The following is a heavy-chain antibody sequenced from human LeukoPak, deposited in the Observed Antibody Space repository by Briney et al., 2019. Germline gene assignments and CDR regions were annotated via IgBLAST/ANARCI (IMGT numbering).Heavy chain of an antibody. CDR1: TSY. V-gene: IGHV1-18*01. D-gene: IGHD3-22*01. Sequence: ASVKVSCKATSYISWVRQAPGQGLAWMGWIGSYAGDTYYAQKFQGRVTVTTDTSSSTAYMELRSLRSDDTAVYYCARDFWNFDDSRGYYRDFDSWGQGTLVTVSS. CDR3: ARDFWNFDDSRGYYRDFDS. J-gene: IGHJ5*01. CDR2: IGSYAGDT.